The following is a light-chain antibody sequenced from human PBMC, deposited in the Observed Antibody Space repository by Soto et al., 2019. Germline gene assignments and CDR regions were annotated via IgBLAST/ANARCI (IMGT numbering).Light chain of an antibody. CDR3: QHYNSYSRP. CDR1: QSISTS. CDR2: DAS. V-gene: IGKV1-5*01. Sequence: DIQMTQSPSTLSASVGDRATITCGASQSISTSLAWYQQKPGKAPKXLIYDASSLESGVPSRFSGSGSGTECTLTIFSLQPDDVATYYCQHYNSYSRPLGQGTKVDIK. J-gene: IGKJ1*01.